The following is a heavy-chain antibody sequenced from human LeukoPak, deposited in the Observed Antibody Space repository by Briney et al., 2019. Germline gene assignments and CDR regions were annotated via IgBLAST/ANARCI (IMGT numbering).Heavy chain of an antibody. D-gene: IGHD3-3*01. J-gene: IGHJ5*02. V-gene: IGHV3-21*01. CDR2: ISSSSSYI. CDR3: ALYYDFWSGYYSNWFDP. CDR1: GFTFSSYS. Sequence: PGGSLRLSCAASGFTFSSYSMNWVRQAPGKGLEWVSSISSSSSYIYYADSVKGRFTISRDNAKNSLYLQMNSLRAEDTAVYYCALYYDFWSGYYSNWFDPWGQGTLVTVSS.